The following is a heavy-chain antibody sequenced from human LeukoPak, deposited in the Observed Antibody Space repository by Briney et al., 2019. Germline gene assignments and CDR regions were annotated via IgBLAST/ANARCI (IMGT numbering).Heavy chain of an antibody. CDR1: GFTFSDDY. CDR2: ISTGGSTI. J-gene: IGHJ5*02. CDR3: ARDVGTSSNWYDP. Sequence: KPGGSLRPSCAASGFTFSDDYMSWLRQAPGKGLEWVSYISTGGSTIYYADSVRGRFTISRDNTKNSLFLQMNSLRVEDTAIYYCARDVGTSSNWYDPWGQGTLVTVSS. D-gene: IGHD6-6*01. V-gene: IGHV3-11*04.